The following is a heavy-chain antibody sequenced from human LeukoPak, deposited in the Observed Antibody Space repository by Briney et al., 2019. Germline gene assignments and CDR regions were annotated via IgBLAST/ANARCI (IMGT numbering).Heavy chain of an antibody. J-gene: IGHJ5*02. V-gene: IGHV1-18*01. CDR3: ARDTKTYYDFWSGPLQLSDWFDP. CDR1: GYTFTSYG. Sequence: ASVKVSCKASGYTFTSYGISWVRQAPGQGLEWMGWISAYNGNTNYAQKPQGRVTMTTDTSTSTAYMELRSLRSDDTAVYYCARDTKTYYDFWSGPLQLSDWFDPWGQGTLVTVSS. D-gene: IGHD3-3*01. CDR2: ISAYNGNT.